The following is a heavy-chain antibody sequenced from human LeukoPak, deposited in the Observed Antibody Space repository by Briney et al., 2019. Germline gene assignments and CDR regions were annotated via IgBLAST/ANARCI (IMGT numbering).Heavy chain of an antibody. CDR1: GGSFSGYY. J-gene: IGHJ6*03. CDR2: INHSGST. CDR3: ARGARRYSSSWHYYCYYMDV. D-gene: IGHD6-13*01. V-gene: IGHV4-34*01. Sequence: SETLSLTCAVYGGSFSGYYWSWIRQPPGKGLEWIGEINHSGSTNYNPSLKSRVTISVDTSKNQFSLKLSSVTAADTAVYYCARGARRYSSSWHYYCYYMDVWGKGTTVTVSS.